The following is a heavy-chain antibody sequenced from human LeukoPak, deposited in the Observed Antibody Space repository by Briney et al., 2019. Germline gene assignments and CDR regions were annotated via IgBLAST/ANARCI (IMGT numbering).Heavy chain of an antibody. V-gene: IGHV3-23*01. J-gene: IGHJ4*02. CDR3: ARDRRGGQIVVVTANDY. Sequence: GGSLRLSCAASGFTFSSYAMSWVRQAPGKGLEWVSAISGSGGSTYYADSVKGRFTISRDNSKNTLYLQMNSLRAEDTAVYYCARDRRGGQIVVVTANDYWGQGTLVTVSS. CDR1: GFTFSSYA. CDR2: ISGSGGST. D-gene: IGHD2-21*02.